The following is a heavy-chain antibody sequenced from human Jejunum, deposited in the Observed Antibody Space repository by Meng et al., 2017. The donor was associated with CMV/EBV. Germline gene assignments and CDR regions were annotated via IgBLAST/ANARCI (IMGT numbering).Heavy chain of an antibody. Sequence: SYSWSWIRQPPGKGLEWIGSIYYSGSTNYSPSLKSRVTISVDTSKNQFSLRLSSVTAADTAVYYCARDGHFDFWSALPSDAFDIWGQGTMVTVSS. D-gene: IGHD3-3*01. CDR3: ARDGHFDFWSALPSDAFDI. J-gene: IGHJ3*02. V-gene: IGHV4-59*01. CDR2: IYYSGST. CDR1: SYS.